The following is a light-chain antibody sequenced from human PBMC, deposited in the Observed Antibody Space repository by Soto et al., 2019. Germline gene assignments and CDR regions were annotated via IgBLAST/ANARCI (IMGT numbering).Light chain of an antibody. V-gene: IGKV3-20*01. J-gene: IGKJ1*01. Sequence: EVVLTQSPGTVSLSPGERVTLSCRASQSVISNYLAWFQQRPGQAPRLLIYAASSRATSIPDRFSGSGSGTDCTLNISRLEPEDFAVYYCQQYGSSLTWTFGQGTKVEIK. CDR2: AAS. CDR1: QSVISNY. CDR3: QQYGSSLTWT.